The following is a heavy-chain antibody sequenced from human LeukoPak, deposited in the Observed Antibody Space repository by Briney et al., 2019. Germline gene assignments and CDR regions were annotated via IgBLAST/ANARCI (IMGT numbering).Heavy chain of an antibody. CDR1: GYTFTTYY. CDR3: ARPEEYCSSTRCSPNDGFHI. D-gene: IGHD2-2*01. CDR2: MNPNSGNT. Sequence: ASVKVSCKASGYTFTTYYITWVRQATGQGLEWMGWMNPNSGNTGYAQKFQGRVTMTRNTSISTAYMELSSLRSEDTAVYYCARPEEYCSSTRCSPNDGFHIWGQGTMVTVSS. J-gene: IGHJ3*02. V-gene: IGHV1-8*01.